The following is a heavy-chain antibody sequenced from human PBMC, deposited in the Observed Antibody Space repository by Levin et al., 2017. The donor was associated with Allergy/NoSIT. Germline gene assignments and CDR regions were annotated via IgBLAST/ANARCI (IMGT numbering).Heavy chain of an antibody. V-gene: IGHV3-21*01. J-gene: IGHJ3*01. CDR1: GFAFSSYT. D-gene: IGHD6-19*01. Sequence: PGGSLRLSCAASGFAFSSYTMNWVRQAPGKGLEWVSCITSSSTYIYYADSVKGRFTISRDNAKNSLYLQINNLRAEDTAVYYCARDKWLVKDISSAFDFWGQGTVVTVSS. CDR3: ARDKWLVKDISSAFDF. CDR2: ITSSSTYI.